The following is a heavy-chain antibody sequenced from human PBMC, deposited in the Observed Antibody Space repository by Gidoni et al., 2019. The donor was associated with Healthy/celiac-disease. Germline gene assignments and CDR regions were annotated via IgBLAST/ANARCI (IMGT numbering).Heavy chain of an antibody. CDR1: GFTVSSTY. J-gene: IGHJ4*02. D-gene: IGHD3-9*01. CDR2: IYSGGST. V-gene: IGHV3-66*01. Sequence: EVQLVESGGGLVQPGGSLRLSCAAYGFTVSSTYMSWVRQAPGKGLEWVSVIYSGGSTYLAVSVKGIFTSSRDNSKNTLYLQMNSLRAEDTAVYYCARGPRDRYPTDYWGQGTLVTVSS. CDR3: ARGPRDRYPTDY.